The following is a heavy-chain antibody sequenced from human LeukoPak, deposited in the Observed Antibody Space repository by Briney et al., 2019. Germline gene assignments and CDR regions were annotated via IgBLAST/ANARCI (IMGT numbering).Heavy chain of an antibody. J-gene: IGHJ6*04. CDR3: ATDITMVRGLADV. D-gene: IGHD3-10*01. CDR2: ISGSGGST. V-gene: IGHV3-23*01. CDR1: GFTFSSYA. Sequence: SGGPLRLSCAASGFTFSSYAMSWVRQAPGKGLEWVSAISGSGGSTYYADSVKGRFTISRDNSKNTLYLQMNSLRAEDTAVYYCATDITMVRGLADVWGKGTTVTVSS.